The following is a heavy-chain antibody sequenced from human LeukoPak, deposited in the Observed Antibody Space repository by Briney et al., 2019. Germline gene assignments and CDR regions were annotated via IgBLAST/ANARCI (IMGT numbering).Heavy chain of an antibody. V-gene: IGHV1-8*01. CDR2: MNPHSGNK. Sequence: GASVTVSFKSSVYTFNSYDINWVRQATGQGLEWVGWMNPHSGNKAYAQRFQGRVSLTRHTSISTAYMELSSLRSEDTAVYYCARLPYYYNSSDYALWGQGTLVTVSS. J-gene: IGHJ4*02. CDR3: ARLPYYYNSSDYAL. D-gene: IGHD3-22*01. CDR1: VYTFNSYD.